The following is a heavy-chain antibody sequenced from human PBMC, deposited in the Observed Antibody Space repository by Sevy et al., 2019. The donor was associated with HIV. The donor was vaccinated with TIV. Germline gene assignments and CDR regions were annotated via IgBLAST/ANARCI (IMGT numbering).Heavy chain of an antibody. CDR3: ARSGSSGLFDP. J-gene: IGHJ5*02. Sequence: SETLSLTCTVSGGSLNSYYWSWIRQPSGKGLEWIGYIYYTGSTNYNPSLKSRVTISVDMSKNQFSLKLSSVTAADTAVYYCARSGSSGLFDPWGQGTLVTVSS. CDR2: IYYTGST. D-gene: IGHD3-22*01. CDR1: GGSLNSYY. V-gene: IGHV4-59*01.